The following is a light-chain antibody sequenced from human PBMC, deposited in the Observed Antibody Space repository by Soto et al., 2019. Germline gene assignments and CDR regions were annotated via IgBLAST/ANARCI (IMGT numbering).Light chain of an antibody. Sequence: EIVMTQSPVTLSASPGERATLSCRASQSVNINLAWYQQRHGQAPRVLIYGASNRASGIPAKFSGSGSGTVTTITSSSQDADDVALYLYQQNKDPPPLTLGGGTKVEIK. CDR2: GAS. CDR3: QQNKDPPPLT. V-gene: IGKV3D-15*01. CDR1: QSVNIN. J-gene: IGKJ4*01.